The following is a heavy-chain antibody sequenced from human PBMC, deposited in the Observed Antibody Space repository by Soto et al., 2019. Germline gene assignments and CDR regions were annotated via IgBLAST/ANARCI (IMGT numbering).Heavy chain of an antibody. CDR1: GGSFSGYY. CDR2: INHSGNT. CDR3: ARNVRYGSDSYYFDY. V-gene: IGHV4-34*01. D-gene: IGHD3-10*01. J-gene: IGHJ4*02. Sequence: SETLSLTCAVYGGSFSGYYWSWIRQPPGKGLEWIGEINHSGNTNYNPSLKSRVTISVDTSKNQFSLKLSSVTAADTAVYYCARNVRYGSDSYYFDYWGQGTLVTVSS.